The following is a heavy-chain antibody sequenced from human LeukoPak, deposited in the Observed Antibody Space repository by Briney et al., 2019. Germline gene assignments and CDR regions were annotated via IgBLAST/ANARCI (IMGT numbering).Heavy chain of an antibody. V-gene: IGHV6-1*01. CDR3: ARRLAQYDCFDP. J-gene: IGHJ5*02. CDR1: GDSVSINSVT. CDR2: TYYRSTWYN. Sequence: SQTLSLTCAISGDSVSINSVTWNWIRQSPSRGLEWLGRTYYRSTWYNDYAVSVRGRITVNPDTSKNQFSLHLNSVTPEDTAVYYCARRLAQYDCFDPWGQGILVTVSS. D-gene: IGHD3-9*01.